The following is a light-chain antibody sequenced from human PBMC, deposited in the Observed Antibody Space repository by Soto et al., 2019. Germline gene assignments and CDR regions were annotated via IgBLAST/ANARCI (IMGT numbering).Light chain of an antibody. CDR1: QSVSTF. CDR2: KTS. Sequence: DIQMTQSPSTLSASVGDRVTISCRASQSVSTFLAWYQQKPGKAPKVLIYKTSTLASGVPSRFSGSGSGTEFTLTISSLQPDDFATYYCQQYSSSSVYTFGQGTKVEI. V-gene: IGKV1-5*03. CDR3: QQYSSSSVYT. J-gene: IGKJ2*01.